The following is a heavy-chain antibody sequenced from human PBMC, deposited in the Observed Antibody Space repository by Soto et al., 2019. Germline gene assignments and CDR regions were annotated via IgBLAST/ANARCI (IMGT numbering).Heavy chain of an antibody. Sequence: GGSLRLSCAASGFTFSSYSMNWVRQAPGKGLEWVSSISSSSSYIYYADSVKGRFTISRDNAKNSLYLQMNSLRAEDTAVYYCARDLYSSSFWFDPWGQGTLVTVSS. J-gene: IGHJ5*02. D-gene: IGHD6-13*01. CDR2: ISSSSSYI. V-gene: IGHV3-21*01. CDR3: ARDLYSSSFWFDP. CDR1: GFTFSSYS.